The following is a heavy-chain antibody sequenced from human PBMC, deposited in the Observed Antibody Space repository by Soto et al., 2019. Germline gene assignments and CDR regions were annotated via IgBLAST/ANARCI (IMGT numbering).Heavy chain of an antibody. CDR3: AREIRRDYYYYYPLDV. CDR2: TKNKPNNYTT. Sequence: GGSLRLSCLASGFTFTDHYMDWVRQAPGTGLEWIARTKNKPNNYTTTYAASVKGRFTISRDDSESSLYLQMNNLKTEDTAVYYCAREIRRDYYYYYPLDVWGQGTTVTVSS. CDR1: GFTFTDHY. J-gene: IGHJ6*02. V-gene: IGHV3-72*01.